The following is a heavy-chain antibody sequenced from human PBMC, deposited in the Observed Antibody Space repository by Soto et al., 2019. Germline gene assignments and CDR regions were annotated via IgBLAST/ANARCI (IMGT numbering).Heavy chain of an antibody. CDR2: ISAYNGNT. CDR3: ARCYCSVGSCYSCWHFDL. J-gene: IGHJ2*01. Sequence: QVQLVQSGSEVKKPGASVKVSCKASGYTFTNYGMSWVRQAPGQGLEWMGWISAYNGNTNHAQNCQGRVTMTTDTSTNTAYMELRSLRSYDTAVYYCARCYCSVGSCYSCWHFDLWGRGALVTVSS. D-gene: IGHD2-15*01. V-gene: IGHV1-18*01. CDR1: GYTFTNYG.